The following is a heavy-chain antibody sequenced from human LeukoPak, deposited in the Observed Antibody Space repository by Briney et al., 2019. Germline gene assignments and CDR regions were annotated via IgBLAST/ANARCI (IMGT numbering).Heavy chain of an antibody. D-gene: IGHD2-21*02. CDR1: GLTFSIHW. J-gene: IGHJ4*02. V-gene: IGHV3-7*03. Sequence: QSGGSLRLSCAASGLTFSIHWMNWVRQAPGKGLECVANINQDGSDKYYVDSVKGRFTISRDNSKSTVYLQMNGLRVGDTALYYCAKLSLGDFEYFDYWGQGTLVTVSS. CDR3: AKLSLGDFEYFDY. CDR2: INQDGSDK.